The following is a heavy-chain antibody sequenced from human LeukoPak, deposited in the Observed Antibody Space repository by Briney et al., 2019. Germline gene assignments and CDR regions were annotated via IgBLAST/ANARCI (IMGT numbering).Heavy chain of an antibody. CDR1: GFTFSDYY. J-gene: IGHJ4*02. V-gene: IGHV3-11*01. D-gene: IGHD6-13*01. Sequence: GGSLRLSCAASGFTFSDYYMSWIRQAPGKGLEWVSYISSSGSTIYYADSAKGRFTISRDNAKNSLYLQMNSLRAEDTAVYYCASALFAGTFDYWGQGTLVTVSS. CDR2: ISSSGSTI. CDR3: ASALFAGTFDY.